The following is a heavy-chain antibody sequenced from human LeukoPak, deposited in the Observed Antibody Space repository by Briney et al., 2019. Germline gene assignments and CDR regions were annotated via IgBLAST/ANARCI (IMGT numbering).Heavy chain of an antibody. J-gene: IGHJ4*02. CDR1: GFTFSSYW. V-gene: IGHV3-7*01. CDR2: IKQDGSEE. CDR3: ARGAHYYDSSGFYADFDY. Sequence: GGSLRLSCVASGFTFSSYWMSWVRQAPGKGLEWVANIKQDGSEENYVDSVKGRFTISRDNAKNSLYLQMNSLRAEDTAAYYCARGAHYYDSSGFYADFDYWGQGTLVTVSS. D-gene: IGHD3-22*01.